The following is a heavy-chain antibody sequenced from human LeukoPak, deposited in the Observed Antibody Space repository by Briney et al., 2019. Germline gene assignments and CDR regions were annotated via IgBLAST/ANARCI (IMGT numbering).Heavy chain of an antibody. D-gene: IGHD3-10*01. J-gene: IGHJ6*02. CDR1: GGSIYNYY. V-gene: IGHV4-59*12. CDR2: IYSSGST. Sequence: PSETLSLTCTVSGGSIYNYYWNWIRQPPGKGLEWIGSIYSSGSTNYNPSLKSRVTISVDTSKNQFSLKLSSVTAADTAVYYCASRYTMVRDNSGFYGMDVWGQGTTVTVSS. CDR3: ASRYTMVRDNSGFYGMDV.